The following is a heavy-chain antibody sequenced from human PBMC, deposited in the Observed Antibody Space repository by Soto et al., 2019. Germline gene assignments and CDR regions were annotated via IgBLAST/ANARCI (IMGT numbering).Heavy chain of an antibody. CDR3: ARGRWGRARVFDY. V-gene: IGHV4-34*01. CDR1: GGSFSGNY. CDR2: INHSGST. D-gene: IGHD2-8*02. Sequence: PSETMSLTCAVYGGSFSGNYWSWIRQPPGKWLEWIGEINHSGSTNYNTTIRSPVTISVDTSKNQFSLNLSALTVADTAVDYCARGRWGRARVFDYWGQGTLVTVSS. J-gene: IGHJ4*02.